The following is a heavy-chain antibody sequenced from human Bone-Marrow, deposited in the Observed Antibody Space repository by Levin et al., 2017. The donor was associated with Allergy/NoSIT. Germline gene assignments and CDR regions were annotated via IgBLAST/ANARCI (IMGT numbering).Heavy chain of an antibody. CDR2: VGGSAGST. CDR3: AKSGGPTVTYFYWDD. CDR1: EFIDTYA. V-gene: IGHV3-23*01. Sequence: GESLKISCAASEFIDTYAMSWVRQAPGKGLEWVSTVGGSAGSTYYADAVKGRFTISRDNSINTLYLQLHSLRVEDTAVYVCAKSGGPTVTYFYWDDWGKGTTVTVSS. J-gene: IGHJ6*03. D-gene: IGHD1-26*01.